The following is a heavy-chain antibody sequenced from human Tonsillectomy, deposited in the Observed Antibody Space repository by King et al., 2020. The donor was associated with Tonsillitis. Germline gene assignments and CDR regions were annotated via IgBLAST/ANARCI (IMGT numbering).Heavy chain of an antibody. CDR2: INPNSGGT. Sequence: EQLVQSGAEVKKPGASVKVSCKASGYTFTGYYLHWVRQAPGQGLEWMGWINPNSGGTNYAQKVQGRVTMTRDTSISTAYMELSRLKSDDTAVYYCARDQDSSDWYRVDFWGQGTLVTVSS. V-gene: IGHV1-2*02. D-gene: IGHD6-19*01. CDR1: GYTFTGYY. CDR3: ARDQDSSDWYRVDF. J-gene: IGHJ4*02.